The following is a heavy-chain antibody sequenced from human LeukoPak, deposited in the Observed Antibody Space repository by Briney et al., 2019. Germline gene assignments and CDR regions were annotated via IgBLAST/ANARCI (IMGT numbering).Heavy chain of an antibody. J-gene: IGHJ4*02. CDR3: ARALHYDIFTGDYR. Sequence: ASVKVSCKASGYTFTSYAMNWVRHAPGQGLEWMGWINTNTGNPTYAQGFTGRFVFSLDTSVSTAYLQISSLKAEDTAVYYCARALHYDIFTGDYRWGQGTLVTVSS. CDR1: GYTFTSYA. D-gene: IGHD3-9*01. V-gene: IGHV7-4-1*02. CDR2: INTNTGNP.